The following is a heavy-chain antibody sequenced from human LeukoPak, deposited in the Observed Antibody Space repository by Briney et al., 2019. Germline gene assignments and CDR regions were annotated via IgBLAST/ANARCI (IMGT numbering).Heavy chain of an antibody. CDR3: AGDSDIFDY. J-gene: IGHJ4*02. V-gene: IGHV3-15*01. CDR2: VKSKIDGGTT. CDR1: VYSFRNAW. D-gene: IGHD2-21*02. Sequence: GGSLRLSCAASVYSFRNAWMSWVRQAPGKGLEWAGRVKSKIDGGTTDYAAPVKGRFTISRDDSKNTLYLQMNSLKTEDTAVYYCAGDSDIFDYWGQGTLVTVSS.